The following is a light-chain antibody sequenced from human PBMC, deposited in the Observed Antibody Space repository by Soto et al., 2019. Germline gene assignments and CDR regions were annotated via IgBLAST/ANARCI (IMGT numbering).Light chain of an antibody. CDR2: EVS. V-gene: IGLV2-8*01. Sequence: QSALTQPPSASGSPGKSVTISCTGTSSDVGGDNYVSWYQQHPGKAPKLMIYEVSKRPSGVPDRFSGSKSGNTASLTVSGLQAEDEADYYCSSYAGSNKGVFGGGTKL. CDR1: SSDVGGDNY. CDR3: SSYAGSNKGV. J-gene: IGLJ2*01.